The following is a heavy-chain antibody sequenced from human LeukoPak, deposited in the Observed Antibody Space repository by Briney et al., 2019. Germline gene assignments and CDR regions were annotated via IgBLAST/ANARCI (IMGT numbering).Heavy chain of an antibody. CDR3: ARAHYYGSGSYSFDY. Sequence: ASVKVSCKASGGTFSSYTISWVRQAPGRGLEWMGRIIPILGIANYAQKFQGRVTITADKSTSTAYMELSSLRSEDTAVYYCARAHYYGSGSYSFDYWGQGTLVTVSS. D-gene: IGHD3-10*01. V-gene: IGHV1-69*02. J-gene: IGHJ4*02. CDR1: GGTFSSYT. CDR2: IIPILGIA.